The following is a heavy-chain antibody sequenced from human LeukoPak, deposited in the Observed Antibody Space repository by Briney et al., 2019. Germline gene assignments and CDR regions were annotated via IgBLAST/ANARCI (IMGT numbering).Heavy chain of an antibody. D-gene: IGHD2-2*01. CDR2: IYHSGST. CDR1: GGSISSGGYY. CDR3: ARDLGTNSAGELDY. V-gene: IGHV4-30-2*01. J-gene: IGHJ4*02. Sequence: SQTLSLTCTVSGGSISSGGYYWSWIRQPPGKGLEWIGYIYHSGSTYYNPSLKSRVTISVDRSKNQFSLKLSSVTAADTAVYYCARDLGTNSAGELDYWGQGTLVTVSS.